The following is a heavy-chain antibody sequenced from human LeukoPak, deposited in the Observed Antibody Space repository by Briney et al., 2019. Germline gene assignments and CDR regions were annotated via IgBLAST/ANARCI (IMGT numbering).Heavy chain of an antibody. Sequence: GGSLRLSCEASGFTVSSNYMSWVRQAPGKGLEWVSVIYSGGTTYYADSVKGRFTISRDNAKNSLYLQMNSLRAEDTAVYYCARDLYRIVVVPHYFDYWGQGTLVTVSS. D-gene: IGHD3-22*01. J-gene: IGHJ4*02. CDR1: GFTVSSNY. CDR3: ARDLYRIVVVPHYFDY. CDR2: IYSGGTT. V-gene: IGHV3-53*01.